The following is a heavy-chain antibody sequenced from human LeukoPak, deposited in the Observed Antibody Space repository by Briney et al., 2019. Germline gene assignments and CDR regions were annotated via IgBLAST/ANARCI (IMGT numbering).Heavy chain of an antibody. CDR2: ISAYNGNT. CDR1: GYTFTSYG. J-gene: IGHJ3*02. D-gene: IGHD1-26*01. Sequence: ASVKVSRKASGYTFTSYGISWVRQAPGQGLEWMGWISAYNGNTNYAQKLQGRVTMTTDTSTSTAYMELRSLRSDDTAVYYCARARPFGSRVSDDAFDIWGQGTMVTVSS. CDR3: ARARPFGSRVSDDAFDI. V-gene: IGHV1-18*01.